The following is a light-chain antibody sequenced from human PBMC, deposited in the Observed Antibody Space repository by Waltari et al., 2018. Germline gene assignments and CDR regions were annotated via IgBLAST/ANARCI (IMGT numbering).Light chain of an antibody. CDR1: RSVRSY. Sequence: EIVLTQFPGTLSLSPGERATLSCRASRSVRSYLAWYQQKPGQAPRLLIYDASSRATGIPDRFSGSGSGTDFTLTISRLEPEDFAVYYCQQYEHSVKTFGQGTTVEI. CDR2: DAS. CDR3: QQYEHSVKT. J-gene: IGKJ1*01. V-gene: IGKV3-20*01.